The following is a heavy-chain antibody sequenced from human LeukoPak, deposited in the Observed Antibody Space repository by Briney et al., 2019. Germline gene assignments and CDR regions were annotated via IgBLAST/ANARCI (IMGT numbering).Heavy chain of an antibody. D-gene: IGHD4-23*01. Sequence: PGGSLRLSCVVSGFTVNINYMSWVRQAPGKGLEWVSIIYSDGSTYYADSVKGRFTISRDNSKNTLYLQMTSLRAEDTAVYYCARNGGHRPFDYWGQGTLVTVSS. CDR3: ARNGGHRPFDY. V-gene: IGHV3-53*01. CDR1: GFTVNINY. CDR2: IYSDGST. J-gene: IGHJ4*02.